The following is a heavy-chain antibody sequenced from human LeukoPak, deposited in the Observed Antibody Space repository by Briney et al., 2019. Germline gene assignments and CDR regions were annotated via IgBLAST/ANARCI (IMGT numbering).Heavy chain of an antibody. Sequence: SQTLSLTCAISGDSVSSNSVAWNWIRQSPSRGLEWLGRTYYRSKWYNDYAVSVKSRITINPDTSKNQFSLKLTSVTAADTAVYNCARRGCNNISCYLFGWDYWGQGTLVTVSS. J-gene: IGHJ4*02. D-gene: IGHD2-2*01. CDR2: TYYRSKWYN. CDR1: GDSVSSNSVA. CDR3: ARRGCNNISCYLFGWDY. V-gene: IGHV6-1*01.